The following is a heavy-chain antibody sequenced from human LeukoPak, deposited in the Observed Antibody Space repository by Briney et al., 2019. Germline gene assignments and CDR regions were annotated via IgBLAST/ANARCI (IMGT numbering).Heavy chain of an antibody. CDR3: ATQTPSAYCSSTSCYPRQNWFDP. CDR1: GYTFTSYA. CDR2: IIPIFGTA. Sequence: SVKVSCKASGYTFTSYAMNWVRQAPGQGLEWMGGIIPIFGTANYAQKFQGRVTITADESTSTAYMELSSLRSEDTAVYYCATQTPSAYCSSTSCYPRQNWFDPWGQGTLVTVSS. D-gene: IGHD2-2*01. J-gene: IGHJ5*02. V-gene: IGHV1-69*13.